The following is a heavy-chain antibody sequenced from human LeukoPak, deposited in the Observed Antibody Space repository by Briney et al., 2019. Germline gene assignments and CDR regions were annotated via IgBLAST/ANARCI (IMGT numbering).Heavy chain of an antibody. Sequence: PGGSLRLSCAASGFTFSSYSMNWVRQAPGKGLEWVSSISSSSSYIYYADSVKGRFTISRDNSKNTLYLQMNSLRAEDTAVCYCARGAFRDGYNYYFDYWGQGTLVTVSS. CDR3: ARGAFRDGYNYYFDY. V-gene: IGHV3-21*01. CDR2: ISSSSSYI. D-gene: IGHD5-24*01. CDR1: GFTFSSYS. J-gene: IGHJ4*02.